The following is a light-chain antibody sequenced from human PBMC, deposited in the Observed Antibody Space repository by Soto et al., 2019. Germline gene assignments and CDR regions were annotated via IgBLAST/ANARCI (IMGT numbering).Light chain of an antibody. CDR2: DVS. J-gene: IGLJ1*01. CDR3: CSYTSHNTYV. Sequence: QSVLTQPASVSGSPGQSITISCTGTSSDVGGYNYVSWCQQHPDKAPKLMIYDVSNRPSGVSNRFSGSKSGNTASLTISALQAEDETDYYCCSYTSHNTYVFGTGTKVTV. V-gene: IGLV2-14*01. CDR1: SSDVGGYNY.